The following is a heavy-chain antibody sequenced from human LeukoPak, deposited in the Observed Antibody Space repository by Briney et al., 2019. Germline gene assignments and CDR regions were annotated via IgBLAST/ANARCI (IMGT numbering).Heavy chain of an antibody. CDR2: IYSGGDT. CDR1: GFTVSSNY. CDR3: AAKVELRSNGSYFNS. V-gene: IGHV3-53*01. Sequence: PGGSLRLSCAASGFTVSSNYMSWVRQAPGKGLEWVSVIYSGGDTFYADSVKGRFTISRDNSKNTLYLQMNSLRAEDTAVYYCAAKVELRSNGSYFNSWGQGTLVTVSS. J-gene: IGHJ4*02. D-gene: IGHD1-7*01.